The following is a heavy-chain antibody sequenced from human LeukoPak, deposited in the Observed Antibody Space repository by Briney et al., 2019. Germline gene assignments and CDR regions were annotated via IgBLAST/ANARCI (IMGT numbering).Heavy chain of an antibody. CDR3: AKEARYSSSWRVMSTHYYYGMDV. CDR2: IRYDGGNK. V-gene: IGHV3-30*02. CDR1: GFTFSSYG. J-gene: IGHJ6*02. Sequence: GGSLRLSCAASGFTFSSYGMHWVRQAPGKGLEWVAFIRYDGGNKYYVDSVKGRFTISRDNSKNTLYLQMNSLRAEDTAVYYCAKEARYSSSWRVMSTHYYYGMDVWGQGTTDTVSS. D-gene: IGHD6-13*01.